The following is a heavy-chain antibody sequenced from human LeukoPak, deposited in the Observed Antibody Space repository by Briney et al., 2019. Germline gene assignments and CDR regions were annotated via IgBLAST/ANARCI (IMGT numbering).Heavy chain of an antibody. CDR3: ARGAAPFYYYYGMDV. V-gene: IGHV1-69*13. D-gene: IGHD2-15*01. CDR2: IIPIFGTA. CDR1: GGTFSSYA. Sequence: SVKVSCKASGGTFSSYAISWVRQAPGQGLEWMGGIIPIFGTANYAQKFRGRVTITADESTSTAYMELSSLRSEDTAVYYCARGAAPFYYYYGMDVWGKGTTVTVSS. J-gene: IGHJ6*04.